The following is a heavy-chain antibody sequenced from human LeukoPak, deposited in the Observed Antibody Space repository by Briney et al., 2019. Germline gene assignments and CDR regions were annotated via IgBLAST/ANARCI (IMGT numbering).Heavy chain of an antibody. Sequence: SETLSLTCAVYGGSFSGYYWSWIRQPPGKGLEWIGEINHSGSTNYNPSLKSRVTISVDTSKNQFSLKLSSVTAADTAVYYCARGPPYYDFWSGYYYHYYYMDVWGKGTTVTVSS. V-gene: IGHV4-34*01. CDR1: GGSFSGYY. J-gene: IGHJ6*03. D-gene: IGHD3-3*01. CDR2: INHSGST. CDR3: ARGPPYYDFWSGYYYHYYYMDV.